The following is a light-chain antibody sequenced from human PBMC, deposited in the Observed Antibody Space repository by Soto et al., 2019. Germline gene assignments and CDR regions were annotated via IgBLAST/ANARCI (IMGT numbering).Light chain of an antibody. J-gene: IGKJ5*01. CDR1: QSISSW. CDR3: LQHNSYPIT. V-gene: IGKV1-5*01. CDR2: GAS. Sequence: DIQMAQSPSTLSGSVGDRVTITCRASQSISSWLAWYQQKPGKAPKLLMYGASYLKSGVPTRFSGSGSGTEFTLTISSLQPEDFATYYCLQHNSYPITFGQGTRLEIK.